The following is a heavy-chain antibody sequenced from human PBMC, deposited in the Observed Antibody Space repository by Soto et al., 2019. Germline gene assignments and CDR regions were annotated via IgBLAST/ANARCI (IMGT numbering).Heavy chain of an antibody. Sequence: GGSLRLSCAASGFTVSSNYMSWVRQAPGKGLEWVSVIYSGGSTYYADSVKGRFTISRDNSKNTLYLQMNSLRAEDTAVYYCARGAVAGPYYYYGMDVWGQGTTVTVSS. V-gene: IGHV3-53*01. CDR1: GFTVSSNY. CDR2: IYSGGST. CDR3: ARGAVAGPYYYYGMDV. D-gene: IGHD6-19*01. J-gene: IGHJ6*02.